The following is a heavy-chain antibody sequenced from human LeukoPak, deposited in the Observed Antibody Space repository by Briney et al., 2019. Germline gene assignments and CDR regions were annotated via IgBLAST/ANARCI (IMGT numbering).Heavy chain of an antibody. CDR3: MRHKEEGGYNAKPFDF. D-gene: IGHD5-24*01. J-gene: IGHJ4*02. CDR1: GGSISNSNYY. Sequence: SETLSLTCTVSGGSISNSNYYWGWVRQPPGKGLEWIGTIYYSGNTYYTPSLKSRVTISVDTSKNQFSLRLNSVTAADTAVYFCMRHKEEGGYNAKPFDFWGQGTLVTVSS. CDR2: IYYSGNT. V-gene: IGHV4-39*01.